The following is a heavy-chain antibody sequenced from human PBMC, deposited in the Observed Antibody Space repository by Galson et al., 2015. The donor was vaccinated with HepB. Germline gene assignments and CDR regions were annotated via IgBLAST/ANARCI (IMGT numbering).Heavy chain of an antibody. J-gene: IGHJ6*02. CDR2: ISSSSSYI. D-gene: IGHD2-15*01. V-gene: IGHV3-21*01. CDR1: GFTFSRYS. Sequence: SLRLSCAASGFTFSRYSMNWVRQAPGKGLEWVSSISSSSSYIYYADSVKGRFTISRDNTKNSLYLQMNSLRAEDTAVYYCARDMYYESVVVVAAYYYYGMDVWGQGTTVTVSS. CDR3: ARDMYYESVVVVAAYYYYGMDV.